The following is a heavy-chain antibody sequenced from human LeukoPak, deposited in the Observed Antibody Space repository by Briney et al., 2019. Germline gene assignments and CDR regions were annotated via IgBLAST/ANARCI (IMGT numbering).Heavy chain of an antibody. D-gene: IGHD1-26*01. CDR1: ELTVSSNY. CDR2: ISSGSTI. Sequence: PGGSLRLSCAASELTVSSNYMSWIRQAPGKGLEWVSYISSGSTIYYADSVKGRFTISRDNAKNSLYLQMNSLRAEDTAVYYCARDLRWAFDYWGQGTLVTVSS. V-gene: IGHV3-11*01. J-gene: IGHJ4*02. CDR3: ARDLRWAFDY.